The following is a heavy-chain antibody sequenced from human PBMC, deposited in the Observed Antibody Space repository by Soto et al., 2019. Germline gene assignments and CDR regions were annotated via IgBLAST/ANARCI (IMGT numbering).Heavy chain of an antibody. D-gene: IGHD4-17*01. V-gene: IGHV3-30*04. J-gene: IGHJ6*02. CDR2: ISYDGSNK. CDR1: GFTFSSYA. Sequence: GGSLRLSCAASGFTFSSYAMHWVRQAPGKGLEWVAVISYDGSNKYYADSVKGRFTISRDNSKNTLYLQMNSLRAEDTAVYYCARDLVGFYGDYYYYYGMDVWGQGTTVTVSS. CDR3: ARDLVGFYGDYYYYYGMDV.